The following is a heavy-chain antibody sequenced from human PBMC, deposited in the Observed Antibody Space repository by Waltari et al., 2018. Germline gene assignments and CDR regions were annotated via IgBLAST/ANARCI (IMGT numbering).Heavy chain of an antibody. CDR1: GGTFSSYD. D-gene: IGHD2-15*01. CDR2: IIPIFGTA. CDR3: AADLRSGGGSGLGY. Sequence: QVQLVQSGAEVKKPGSSVKVSCKASGGTFSSYDISWVRQAPGQGLEWMGRIIPIFGTANYARKFQRGVTITADKSTSTAAKVRNSLRSEDTAAYYYAADLRSGGGSGLGYWCLGTLVTASS. J-gene: IGHJ4*02. V-gene: IGHV1-69*08.